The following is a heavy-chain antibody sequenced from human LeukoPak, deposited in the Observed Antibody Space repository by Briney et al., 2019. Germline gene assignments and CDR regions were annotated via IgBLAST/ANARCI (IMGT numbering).Heavy chain of an antibody. J-gene: IGHJ4*01. Sequence: GGSLRLSCAASGFTFTDYAMSWVRQAPGKRLEWVSAITAAGASTYYPDSVKGRLTISRDNSKNTLYLQMNSLRAEDTAVYYCARDRYPPGIAAAGFDYWGQGTLVTVSS. CDR1: GFTFTDYA. D-gene: IGHD6-13*01. CDR3: ARDRYPPGIAAAGFDY. V-gene: IGHV3-23*01. CDR2: ITAAGAST.